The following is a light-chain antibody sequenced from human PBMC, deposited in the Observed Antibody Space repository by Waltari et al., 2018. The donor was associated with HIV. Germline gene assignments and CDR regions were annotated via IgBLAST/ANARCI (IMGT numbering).Light chain of an antibody. J-gene: IGLJ2*01. CDR3: AAWDGTLNGVV. Sequence: QSVLTQPPSASGTAGQRVTISCSGSSSNIGVNSVNWYQQLPGTAPRLLIYSNDQRPSGVPDRLSGSKSGASASLAISGLQPEDEADYYCAAWDGTLNGVVFGGGTKLTVL. CDR2: SND. V-gene: IGLV1-44*01. CDR1: SSNIGVNS.